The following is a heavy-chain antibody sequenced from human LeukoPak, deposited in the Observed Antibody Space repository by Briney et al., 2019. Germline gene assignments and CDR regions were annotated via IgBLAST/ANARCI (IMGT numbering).Heavy chain of an antibody. D-gene: IGHD2-21*02. J-gene: IGHJ4*02. Sequence: GGSLRLSCAASGFNFNTETMNWVRQAPGKGLEWLSSIDSSSSSKFYAHSVRGRFIISRDNARKSLYLQMNSVTAEDTAVYFCLRGDRRDFWGQGTLPVVSS. CDR3: LRGDRRDF. CDR1: GFNFNTET. CDR2: IDSSSSSK. V-gene: IGHV3-21*01.